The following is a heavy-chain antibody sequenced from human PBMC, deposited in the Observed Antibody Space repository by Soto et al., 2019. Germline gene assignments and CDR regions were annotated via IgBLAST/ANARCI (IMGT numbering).Heavy chain of an antibody. CDR1: WDSGACITAT. D-gene: IGHD3-16*01. Sequence: SQSRSVTGTISWDSGACITATSDWFRQSPSRGLEWLGRTYYRSKWYNDYAVSVKSRITINPDTSNNQLSLQLNSVTPDDTAVYYCARLIGNSWSDSSGQGTFVPVIS. CDR2: TYYRSKWYN. J-gene: IGHJ5*01. V-gene: IGHV6-1*01. CDR3: ARLIGNSWSDS.